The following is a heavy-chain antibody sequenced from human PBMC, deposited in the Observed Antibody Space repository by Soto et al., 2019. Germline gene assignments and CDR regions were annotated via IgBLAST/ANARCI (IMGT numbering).Heavy chain of an antibody. V-gene: IGHV4-31*03. CDR1: GGSISSGGYY. J-gene: IGHJ6*02. CDR2: IYYSGRT. CDR3: AREGSYKNYYYYGMDV. Sequence: SETLSLTCTVSGGSISSGGYYWSWIRQHPGKGLEWIGNIYYSGRTYYNPSLKSRVTISVDTSKNQFSLKVSSVTDADTAVYYCAREGSYKNYYYYGMDVWGQGTTVTVSS. D-gene: IGHD2-15*01.